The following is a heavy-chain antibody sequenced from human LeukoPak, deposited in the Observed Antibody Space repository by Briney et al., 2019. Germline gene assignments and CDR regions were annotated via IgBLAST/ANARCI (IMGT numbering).Heavy chain of an antibody. CDR3: VREDGYNYGYFDY. V-gene: IGHV3-7*01. J-gene: IGHJ4*02. CDR2: IKQDGSEK. Sequence: GGSLRLSCAASGFTFSSYWMSWVRQAPGKGLEWVANIKQDGSEKYYVDSVKGRFTISRDNAKNSLYLQMNSLRAEDTAVYYCVREDGYNYGYFDYWGQGTLVTVSS. D-gene: IGHD5-24*01. CDR1: GFTFSSYW.